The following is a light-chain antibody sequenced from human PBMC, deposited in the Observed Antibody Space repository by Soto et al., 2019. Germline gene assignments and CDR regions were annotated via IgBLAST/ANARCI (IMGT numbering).Light chain of an antibody. CDR2: KAS. CDR3: QQYNSYSLT. J-gene: IGKJ4*01. CDR1: QSISSW. V-gene: IGKV1-5*03. Sequence: DIQMTQSPSTLSASVGDRVTITCRASQSISSWLAWYQQKPGKAPKLLIYKASSLESGVPSRFSGSRSGTEFTLTISSLQPDDFATYYCQQYNSYSLTFGGRTKVDIK.